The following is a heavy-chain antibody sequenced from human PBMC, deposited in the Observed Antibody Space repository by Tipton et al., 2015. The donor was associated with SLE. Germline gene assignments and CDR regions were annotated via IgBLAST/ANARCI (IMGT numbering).Heavy chain of an antibody. J-gene: IGHJ3*01. CDR2: IHSSGNT. D-gene: IGHD3-16*01. Sequence: TLSLTCTVSGGSIGSFSWTWIRQPPGKGLEWMGYIHSSGNTKYNPSLQSRVTISLDTSKSQFSLSLNSVTAADTAMYYCARDLYVAYYEYLWGSVFDVWGQGTLVTVS. V-gene: IGHV4-59*01. CDR3: ARDLYVAYYEYLWGSVFDV. CDR1: GGSIGSFS.